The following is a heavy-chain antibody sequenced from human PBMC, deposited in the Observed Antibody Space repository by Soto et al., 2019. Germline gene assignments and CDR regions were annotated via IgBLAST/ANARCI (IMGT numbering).Heavy chain of an antibody. Sequence: EEQLLESGGGLIQPGGSLRLACAASGFTFSSYAMTWVRQAPGKGLEWVSSISFSDGGTYYADSVKGRLTISRDNSKKTLFRQMNSRRVEDTGVYYWMKYAGTLGRAYFALWGRGTLVTVSS. D-gene: IGHD6-13*01. V-gene: IGHV3-23*01. J-gene: IGHJ2*01. CDR3: MKYAGTLGRAYFAL. CDR2: ISFSDGGT. CDR1: GFTFSSYA.